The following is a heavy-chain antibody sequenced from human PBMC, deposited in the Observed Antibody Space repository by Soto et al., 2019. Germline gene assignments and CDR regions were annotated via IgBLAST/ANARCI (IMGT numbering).Heavy chain of an antibody. CDR1: GYTFTSYD. D-gene: IGHD3-10*01. CDR3: GITTPWYYYYYYGMGV. J-gene: IGHJ6*02. V-gene: IGHV1-8*01. CDR2: MNPNSGNT. Sequence: QVQLVQSGAEVKKPGASVKVSCKASGYTFTSYDINWVRQATGQGLEWMGWMNPNSGNTGYAQKFQGRVTMTRNTSISTAYMELSSLRSEDTAVYYCGITTPWYYYYYYGMGVWGQGTTVTVSS.